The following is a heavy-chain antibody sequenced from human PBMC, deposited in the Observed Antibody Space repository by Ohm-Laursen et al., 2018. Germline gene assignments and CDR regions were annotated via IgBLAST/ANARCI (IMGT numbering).Heavy chain of an antibody. J-gene: IGHJ4*02. CDR2: IKEDGSQK. CDR1: GFTFSSYW. Sequence: SLRLSCAASGFTFSSYWMTWVRQAPGKELEWVANIKEDGSQKNYVDSVKGRFTISRDNANNSLYLQMNSLRAEDTAVYYCARGSGEYVYYWGQGTLVTVSS. D-gene: IGHD2-15*01. CDR3: ARGSGEYVYY. V-gene: IGHV3-7*01.